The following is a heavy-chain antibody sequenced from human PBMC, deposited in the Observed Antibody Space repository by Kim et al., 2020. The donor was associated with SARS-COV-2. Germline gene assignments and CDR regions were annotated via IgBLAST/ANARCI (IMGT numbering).Heavy chain of an antibody. CDR3: ARRAVDSSGTYYFDY. CDR2: IYSDGSGT. J-gene: IGHJ4*02. D-gene: IGHD3-22*01. Sequence: GGSLRLSCAASGFTFSSYWMHWVRQAPGKGLVWVSRIYSDGSGTSYADSVKGRFTISRDNAKNKLYLQMNSLRAEDTALYYCARRAVDSSGTYYFDYWGQGTLVTVSS. V-gene: IGHV3-74*01. CDR1: GFTFSSYW.